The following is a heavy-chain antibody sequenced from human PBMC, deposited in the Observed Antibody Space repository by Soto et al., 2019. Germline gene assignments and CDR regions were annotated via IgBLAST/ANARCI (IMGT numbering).Heavy chain of an antibody. D-gene: IGHD3-16*01. Sequence: QVQLQEWGPGLVKPSGTLSLTCAVSGGSISSSNWWTWVRQPPGKGLEWIGEIYHSGSTNYNPSLNSRVTIPVDKTKHQFSHKMTAETDADTAVYYCASLLRSTYGLDVWGQGTTVTVSS. CDR1: GGSISSSNW. V-gene: IGHV4-4*02. CDR3: ASLLRSTYGLDV. CDR2: IYHSGST. J-gene: IGHJ6*02.